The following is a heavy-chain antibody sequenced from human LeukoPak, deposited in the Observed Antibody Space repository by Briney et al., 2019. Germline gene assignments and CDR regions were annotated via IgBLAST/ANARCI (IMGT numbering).Heavy chain of an antibody. J-gene: IGHJ4*02. Sequence: PSETLSLTCTVSGGSISTYYWSWIRQPPGKGLEWIGYVYYSGRTRYNPSLESRLAISIDTSKNQFSLNLTSVTAADTAMYYCARDYNNYIVDHWGQGALVTVSS. CDR1: GGSISTYY. V-gene: IGHV4-59*01. D-gene: IGHD3-10*01. CDR3: ARDYNNYIVDH. CDR2: VYYSGRT.